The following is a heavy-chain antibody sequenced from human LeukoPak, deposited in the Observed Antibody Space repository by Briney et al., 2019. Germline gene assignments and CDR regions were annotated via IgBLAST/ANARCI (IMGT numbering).Heavy chain of an antibody. D-gene: IGHD2-2*01. CDR1: GYSFTSYW. V-gene: IGHV5-51*01. CDR2: IYPGDSDT. CDR3: ARRYCSSTSCPFDY. Sequence: AGESLKISCKGSGYSFTSYWIGWVRQVPGKGLEWMGIIYPGDSDTRYSPSFQGQVTISADKSISTAYLQWSSLKASDTAMYYCARRYCSSTSCPFDYWGQGTLVTVSS. J-gene: IGHJ4*02.